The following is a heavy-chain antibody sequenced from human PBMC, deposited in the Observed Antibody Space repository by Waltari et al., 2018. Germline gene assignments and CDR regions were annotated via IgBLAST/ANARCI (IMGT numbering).Heavy chain of an antibody. V-gene: IGHV1-69*04. CDR2: IIPILGIA. CDR1: GGTFSSYA. CDR3: ASSGCSGGSCYYAFDI. J-gene: IGHJ3*02. Sequence: QVKLVQSGAEVKKPGSSVKVSCKASGGTFSSYAISWVRQATEQWLEWMVWIIPILGIANYAQKFQGRVTITSDESTSTAYMELSSLRSEDTAVYYCASSGCSGGSCYYAFDIWGQGTMVTVSS. D-gene: IGHD2-15*01.